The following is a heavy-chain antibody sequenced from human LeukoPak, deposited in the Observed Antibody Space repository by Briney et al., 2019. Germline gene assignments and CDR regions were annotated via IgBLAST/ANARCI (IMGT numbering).Heavy chain of an antibody. CDR1: GYSFTSYW. Sequence: GESLKISCKGSGYSFTSYWIGWVRQMPGKGLEWMGIIYPGDSDTRYSPSFQGQVTISADKSISTAYLQWSSLKASDTAMYYCASPSSSSLAGYYYYMDVWGKGTTVTISS. CDR2: IYPGDSDT. J-gene: IGHJ6*03. D-gene: IGHD6-6*01. CDR3: ASPSSSSLAGYYYYMDV. V-gene: IGHV5-51*01.